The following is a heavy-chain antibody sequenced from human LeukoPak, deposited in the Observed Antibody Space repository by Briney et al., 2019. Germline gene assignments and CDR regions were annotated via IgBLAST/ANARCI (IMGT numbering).Heavy chain of an antibody. CDR3: ARSAVCAVYYFDY. Sequence: ASVKVSCKASGYTFTGYYMHWVRQAPGQGLEWMGWINPNSGGTNYAQKFQGRVTMTRDTSISTAYMELSRLRSDDTAVYYCARSAVCAVYYFDYWGQGTLVTVSS. V-gene: IGHV1-2*02. D-gene: IGHD4/OR15-4a*01. J-gene: IGHJ4*02. CDR2: INPNSGGT. CDR1: GYTFTGYY.